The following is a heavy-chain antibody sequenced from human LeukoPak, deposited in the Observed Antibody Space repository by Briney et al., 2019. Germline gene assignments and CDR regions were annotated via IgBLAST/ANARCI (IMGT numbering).Heavy chain of an antibody. J-gene: IGHJ4*02. CDR3: NTSRPRDGYNQFDY. Sequence: GGSLRLSCAASGFTFSNAWMSWVRQAPGKGLEWVGRIKSKTDGGTTDYAAPVKGRFTISRDDSKNTLYLQMNSLKTEDTAVYYCNTSRPRDGYNQFDYWGQGTLVTVSS. V-gene: IGHV3-15*01. CDR2: IKSKTDGGTT. CDR1: GFTFSNAW. D-gene: IGHD5-24*01.